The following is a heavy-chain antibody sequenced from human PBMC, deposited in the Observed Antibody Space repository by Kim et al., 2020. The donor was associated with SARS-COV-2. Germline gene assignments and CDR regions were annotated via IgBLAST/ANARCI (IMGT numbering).Heavy chain of an antibody. CDR1: GFTFSGYA. J-gene: IGHJ5*02. V-gene: IGHV3-23*01. D-gene: IGHD6-6*01. CDR2: ISGNTRAT. CDR3: AKKDSSSSYNWFAP. Sequence: GGSLRLSCAASGFTFSGYAMNWVRQAPGKGLEWVSTISGNTRATYYADSMRGRFTVSRDNSKNTVYLQMNSLRPEDTALYYCAKKDSSSSYNWFAPWGQG.